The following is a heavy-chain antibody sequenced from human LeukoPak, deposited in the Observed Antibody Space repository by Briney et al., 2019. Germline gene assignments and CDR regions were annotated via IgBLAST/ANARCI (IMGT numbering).Heavy chain of an antibody. CDR1: GGSFSGYY. V-gene: IGHV4-34*01. CDR3: ARGRLTYYYDSSGYLSY. CDR2: INHSGST. Sequence: SETLSLTCAVYGGSFSGYYWSWIRQPPGKGLEWIGEINHSGSTNYNPSLKSRVTISVDTSKNQFSQKLSSVTAADTAVYYCARGRLTYYYDSSGYLSYWGQGTLVTVSS. J-gene: IGHJ4*02. D-gene: IGHD3-22*01.